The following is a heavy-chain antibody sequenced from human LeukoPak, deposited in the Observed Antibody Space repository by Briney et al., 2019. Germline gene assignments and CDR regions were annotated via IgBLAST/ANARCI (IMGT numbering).Heavy chain of an antibody. D-gene: IGHD6-19*01. CDR3: ARELAVVNWFDP. J-gene: IGHJ5*02. CDR2: INPNSGGT. CDR1: GYTFTGYY. V-gene: IGHV1-2*02. Sequence: ASVKVSCKASGYTFTGYYMHWVRQAPGQGLEWMGWINPNSGGTSYAQKFQGRVTMTRDTSISTAYMELSRLRSDDTAVYYCARELAVVNWFDPWGQGTLVTVSS.